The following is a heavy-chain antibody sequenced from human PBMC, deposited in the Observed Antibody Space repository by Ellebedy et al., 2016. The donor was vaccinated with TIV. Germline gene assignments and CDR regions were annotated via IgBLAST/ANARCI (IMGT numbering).Heavy chain of an antibody. J-gene: IGHJ4*02. D-gene: IGHD2-2*01. CDR2: VYYTGST. CDR1: GGSMNNHY. CDR3: ARLGSCSSNRCLSDY. V-gene: IGHV4-59*08. Sequence: SETLSLTCIVSGGSMNNHYWTWIRQPPGKGLEWIGYVYYTGSTSYNPSLRGRVTISVDTSKNQFSLKLRSVTAADTAVYYCARLGSCSSNRCLSDYWGQGPLVTVSS.